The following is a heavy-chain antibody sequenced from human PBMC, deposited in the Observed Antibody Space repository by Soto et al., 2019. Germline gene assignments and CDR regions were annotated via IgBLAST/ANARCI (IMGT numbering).Heavy chain of an antibody. V-gene: IGHV1-8*01. CDR3: VRQPGGVATPGDDY. Sequence: VQLVQSGAEVKKPGASVKVSCEASGYPFSAFDINWVRQAGGQGLEWMGWMNPDSGDTAFAQRFQDRITMTRSTSISTAYMELSRLTSDDTAVYFCVRQPGGVATPGDDYWGQGTLVTVSS. J-gene: IGHJ4*02. D-gene: IGHD2-15*01. CDR1: GYPFSAFD. CDR2: MNPDSGDT.